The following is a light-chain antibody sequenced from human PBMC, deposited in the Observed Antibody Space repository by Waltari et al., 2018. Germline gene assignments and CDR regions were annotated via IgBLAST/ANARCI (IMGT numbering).Light chain of an antibody. CDR2: KAS. J-gene: IGKJ1*01. Sequence: DIQMTQSHSTLSASVGDRVTITCRASQTISNWLAWYQQKPGKAPNLLIYKASSLESGVPSRFSGSGSGTEFTLTISSLQPDDFATYYCQQYNSYWTFGQGTKVEIK. V-gene: IGKV1-5*03. CDR3: QQYNSYWT. CDR1: QTISNW.